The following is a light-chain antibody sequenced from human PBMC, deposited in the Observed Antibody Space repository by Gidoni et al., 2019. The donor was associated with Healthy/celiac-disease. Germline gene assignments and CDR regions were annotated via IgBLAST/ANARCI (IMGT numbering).Light chain of an antibody. V-gene: IGLV3-1*01. Sequence: SYDLTQPPSVSVSPGQPASITCSGDRLGDKYTYWYQHKSGQSPVLVMYQDTKRPSGIPERFSGSNSGNTATLTISGTQTLDEADYYCQAWDSNAEFFGTGTKVIVL. CDR3: QAWDSNAEF. CDR2: QDT. CDR1: RLGDKY. J-gene: IGLJ1*01.